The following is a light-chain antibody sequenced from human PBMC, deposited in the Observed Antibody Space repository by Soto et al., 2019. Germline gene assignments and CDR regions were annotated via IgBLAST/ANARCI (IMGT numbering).Light chain of an antibody. Sequence: DIQMTQSPYSLSASVGDRVTLTCRASQSISKYLNWYQLKSGKGPKLLIYGTSTLQSGDPSRFSCSGSGTHFTLTISNRQPEDFAVYYCQQGYSPLLTFGGGTRVEIK. CDR1: QSISKY. V-gene: IGKV1-39*01. J-gene: IGKJ4*01. CDR2: GTS. CDR3: QQGYSPLLT.